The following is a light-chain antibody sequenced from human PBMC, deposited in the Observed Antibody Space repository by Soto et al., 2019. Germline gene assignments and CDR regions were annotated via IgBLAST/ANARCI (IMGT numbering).Light chain of an antibody. CDR3: QQYGSSPPA. V-gene: IGKV3-20*01. Sequence: EIVLTQSPGTLSLSPGEGGTLSCRASQSISSSYLAWYQQKPGQSPRLLIYAASSRATGIPDRFSGSGSGTDFTLTISRLEPEDFAVYYCQQYGSSPPAFGQGTKVEIK. CDR1: QSISSSY. J-gene: IGKJ1*01. CDR2: AAS.